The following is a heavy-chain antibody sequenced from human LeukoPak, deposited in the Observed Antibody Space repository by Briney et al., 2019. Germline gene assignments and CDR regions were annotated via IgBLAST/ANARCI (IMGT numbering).Heavy chain of an antibody. CDR2: INPYNGNT. V-gene: IGHV1-18*01. CDR3: ARDPDSSGYGFPYYFNY. J-gene: IGHJ4*02. CDR1: GYILISYG. Sequence: ASVKVSCKASGYILISYGISWVRQAPGHGLEWLGWINPYNGNTNYAQNLQGRVTLTTDTSTSTAYLELRSLRSDDTAIYYCARDPDSSGYGFPYYFNYWGQGTLVTVSS. D-gene: IGHD5-12*01.